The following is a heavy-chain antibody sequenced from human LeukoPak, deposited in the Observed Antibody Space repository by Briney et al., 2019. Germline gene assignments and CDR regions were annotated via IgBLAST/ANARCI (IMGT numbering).Heavy chain of an antibody. CDR1: GYSFTNFW. J-gene: IGHJ4*02. V-gene: IGHV5-51*01. Sequence: GESLKISCKGSGYSFTNFWIGWVRQMPGKGLEWMGIIYPGDSDTRYSPSFQGQVTISADKSINTAYLQWSSLKAPDTAMYYCARPHFDSSGYEFDYWGQGTLVTVSS. CDR2: IYPGDSDT. D-gene: IGHD3-22*01. CDR3: ARPHFDSSGYEFDY.